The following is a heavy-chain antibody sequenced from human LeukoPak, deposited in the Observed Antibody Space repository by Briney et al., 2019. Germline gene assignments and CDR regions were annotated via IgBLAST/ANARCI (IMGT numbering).Heavy chain of an antibody. CDR3: ARDPTQWLRYGHFDH. CDR2: INNVGSHI. J-gene: IGHJ4*02. Sequence: PGGSLRLSCAGSGFTFSSSAMNWVRQAPGKGLEWVSSINNVGSHIYYADSVKGRFTISRDNAKNSLYLQMNSLRAEDTAVYYCARDPTQWLRYGHFDHWGQGTLVTVSS. D-gene: IGHD5-12*01. V-gene: IGHV3-21*01. CDR1: GFTFSSSA.